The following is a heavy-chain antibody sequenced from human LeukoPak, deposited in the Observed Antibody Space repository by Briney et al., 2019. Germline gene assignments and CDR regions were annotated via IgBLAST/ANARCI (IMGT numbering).Heavy chain of an antibody. CDR2: IGTTGDT. CDR1: GFTFSSYD. J-gene: IGHJ3*02. Sequence: PGGSLRLSCAASGFTFSSYDMHWVRQATGKGLEWVSGIGTTGDTYYPGSVKGRFTISRENAKNSLYLQMNSLRAGDTAVYYCARGLYYYDSSGYHGDTFDIWGQGTMVTVSS. D-gene: IGHD3-22*01. V-gene: IGHV3-13*04. CDR3: ARGLYYYDSSGYHGDTFDI.